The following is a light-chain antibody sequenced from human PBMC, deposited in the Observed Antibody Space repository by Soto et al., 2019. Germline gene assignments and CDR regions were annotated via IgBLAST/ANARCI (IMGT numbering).Light chain of an antibody. Sequence: EIVLTQSPATLSLSPGERATLSCRASQSVVTFVAWYQQKHGQPPPSLIDDVSNSAPGSPARFSGSGACTAVILPIISREPEDVSVYYCQQRSSWPSITFGQGTRL. J-gene: IGKJ5*01. CDR1: QSVVTF. CDR3: QQRSSWPSIT. CDR2: DVS. V-gene: IGKV3-11*01.